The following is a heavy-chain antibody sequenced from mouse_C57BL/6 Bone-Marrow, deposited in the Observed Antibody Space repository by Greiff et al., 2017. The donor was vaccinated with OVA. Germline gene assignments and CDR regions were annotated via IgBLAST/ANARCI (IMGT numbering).Heavy chain of an antibody. CDR3: ARANWVYAMDY. V-gene: IGHV5-4*03. CDR1: GFTFSSYA. Sequence: EVKLVESGGGLVKPGGSLKLSCAASGFTFSSYAMSWVRQTPEKRLEWVATISDGGSYTYYPDNVKGRFTISRDNAKNTLYLQMSHLKSEDTAMYYCARANWVYAMDYWGQGTSVTVSS. CDR2: ISDGGSYT. J-gene: IGHJ4*01. D-gene: IGHD4-1*01.